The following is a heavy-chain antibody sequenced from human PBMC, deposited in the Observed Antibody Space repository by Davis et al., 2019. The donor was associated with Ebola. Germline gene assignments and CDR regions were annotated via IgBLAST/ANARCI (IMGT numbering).Heavy chain of an antibody. V-gene: IGHV3-30*14. Sequence: GESLKISCAASGFTFSSYAMHWVRQAPGKGLEWVAVISYDGSNKYYADSVKGRFTISRHNSKNTLYLQMNSLRAEDTAVYYCARDRMRGLNYDFWSGYADYYYGMDVWGQGTTVTVSS. CDR2: ISYDGSNK. D-gene: IGHD3-3*01. CDR1: GFTFSSYA. CDR3: ARDRMRGLNYDFWSGYADYYYGMDV. J-gene: IGHJ6*02.